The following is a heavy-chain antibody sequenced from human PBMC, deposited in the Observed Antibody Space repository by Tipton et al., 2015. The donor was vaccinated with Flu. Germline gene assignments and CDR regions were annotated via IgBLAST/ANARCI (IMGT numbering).Heavy chain of an antibody. D-gene: IGHD2-2*01. V-gene: IGHV3-15*01. CDR3: ARRYCSAIGCFDDAFDI. CDR1: GFTFNKAW. Sequence: SLRLSCAAFGFTFNKAWMAWVRQAPGRGLEWVGRVKHTDADRPIDDRTIDYAEAVRGRFTISRDDSRNMVYLQMNSLKTEDTAVYYCARRYCSAIGCFDDAFDIWGQGTMVTVSS. CDR2: VKHTDADRPIDDRTI. J-gene: IGHJ3*02.